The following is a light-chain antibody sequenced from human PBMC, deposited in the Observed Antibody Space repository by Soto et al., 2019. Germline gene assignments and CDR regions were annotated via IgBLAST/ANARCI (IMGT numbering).Light chain of an antibody. V-gene: IGLV1-44*01. Sequence: QSVLTQPPSASGTPGQRVTISCSGSSSNIGSKTVNWYQQRPGTAPKLLIYSNNQRPSGVPDRFSGSKSGTSASLAISGLQSEDEADYYCAAWDDSLNGVVFGGGTQLTVL. CDR1: SSNIGSKT. CDR2: SNN. CDR3: AAWDDSLNGVV. J-gene: IGLJ2*01.